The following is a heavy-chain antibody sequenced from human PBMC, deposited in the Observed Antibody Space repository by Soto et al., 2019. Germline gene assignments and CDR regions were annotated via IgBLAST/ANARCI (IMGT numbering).Heavy chain of an antibody. J-gene: IGHJ5*02. CDR3: ARMLYYYDYVWGSYRQGGNWFDP. CDR2: ISAYNGNT. D-gene: IGHD3-16*02. V-gene: IGHV1-18*04. Sequence: ASVKVSCKASGYTLTSYGISWVRQAPGQGLEWMGWISAYNGNTNYAQKLQGRVTMTTDTSTSTAYMELRSLRSDDTAVYYCARMLYYYDYVWGSYRQGGNWFDPWGQGTLVTVSS. CDR1: GYTLTSYG.